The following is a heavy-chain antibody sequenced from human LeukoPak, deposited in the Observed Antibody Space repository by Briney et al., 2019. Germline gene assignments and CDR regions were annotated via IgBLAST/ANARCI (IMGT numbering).Heavy chain of an antibody. J-gene: IGHJ4*02. D-gene: IGHD3-10*01. CDR3: ARGRRFGESYYFDY. V-gene: IGHV4-61*02. CDR1: GGSISSSSYY. CDR2: IYTSGST. Sequence: SETLSLTCTVSGGSISSSSYYWGWIRQPAGKGLEWIGRIYTSGSTNYNPSLKSRVTMSVDTSKNQFSLRLSSVTAADTAVYYCARGRRFGESYYFDYWGQGTLVTVSS.